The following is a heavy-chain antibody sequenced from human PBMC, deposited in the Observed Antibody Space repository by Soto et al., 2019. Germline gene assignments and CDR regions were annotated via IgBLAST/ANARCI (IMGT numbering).Heavy chain of an antibody. V-gene: IGHV3-30-3*01. CDR3: ARDILILEWSAGEGVDY. D-gene: IGHD3-3*01. CDR1: GFTFSSYA. CDR2: ISYDGSNK. J-gene: IGHJ4*02. Sequence: QVQLVESGGGVVQPGRSLRLSCAASGFTFSSYAMHWVRQAPGKGLEWVAVISYDGSNKYYADSVKGRFTISRDNSKKSLYLQRNSLRAEDTAVYYCARDILILEWSAGEGVDYWGQGTLVTVSS.